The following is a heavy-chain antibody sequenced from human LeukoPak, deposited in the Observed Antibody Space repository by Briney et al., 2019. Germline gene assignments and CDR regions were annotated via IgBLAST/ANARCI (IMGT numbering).Heavy chain of an antibody. D-gene: IGHD3-10*02. CDR2: FNPNTGGA. Sequence: ASVKLSCKASGYTFIDYYIHWVRQAPGQGLEWVGWFNPNTGGASFVQKFQGRVTMTGDTSISTAYMEGRRLKSDDTAVYYCARGAAGQLWSVYFFDYWGQGTLVTVSS. CDR1: GYTFIDYY. CDR3: ARGAAGQLWSVYFFDY. V-gene: IGHV1-2*02. J-gene: IGHJ4*02.